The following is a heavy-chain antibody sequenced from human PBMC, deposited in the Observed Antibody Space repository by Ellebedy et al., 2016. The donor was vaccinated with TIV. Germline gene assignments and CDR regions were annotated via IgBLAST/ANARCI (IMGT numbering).Heavy chain of an antibody. J-gene: IGHJ4*02. V-gene: IGHV3-7*03. CDR2: INQDGGDK. D-gene: IGHD1-14*01. CDR1: GFIFSGYW. CDR3: ARWGTRTLDY. Sequence: GESLKISCAASGFIFSGYWMSWVRQAPGKGLEWVANINQDGGDKYYVDSVKGRFTISRDNAKNSLYLQMNSLRAEDTAVYYCARWGTRTLDYWGQGTLVTVSS.